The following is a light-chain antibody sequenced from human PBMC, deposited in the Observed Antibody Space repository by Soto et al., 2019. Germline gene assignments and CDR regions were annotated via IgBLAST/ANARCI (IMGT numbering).Light chain of an antibody. Sequence: DIQMTQSPSTLSESVGDRVTITCRASQSISSWLAWYQQKPGKAPKLLIYKASSLESGVPSRFSGSGSGTEFTLTISSLQTDDFATYYCQQYSSYSWTFGQGTKVEIK. CDR2: KAS. V-gene: IGKV1-5*03. J-gene: IGKJ1*01. CDR1: QSISSW. CDR3: QQYSSYSWT.